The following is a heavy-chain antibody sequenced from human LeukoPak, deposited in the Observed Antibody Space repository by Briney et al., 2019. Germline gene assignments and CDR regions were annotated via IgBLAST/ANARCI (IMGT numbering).Heavy chain of an antibody. CDR3: ARRAGAYSHPYGY. J-gene: IGHJ4*02. D-gene: IGHD4/OR15-4a*01. CDR2: IYSDNT. V-gene: IGHV3-53*01. CDR1: GSTVSSNS. Sequence: GGSLRLSCTVSGSTVSSNSMSWVRQAPGKGLERVSFIYSDNTHYSDSVKGRFTISRDNSKNTLYLQMNSLRAEDTAVYYCARRAGAYSHPYGYWGQGTLVTVSS.